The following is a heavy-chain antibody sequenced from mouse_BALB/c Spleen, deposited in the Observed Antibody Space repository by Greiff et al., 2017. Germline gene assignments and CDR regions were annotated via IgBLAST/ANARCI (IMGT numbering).Heavy chain of an antibody. CDR2: IYPGDGDT. Sequence: LQESGAELVRPGSSVKISCKASGYAFSSYWMNWVKQRPGQGLEWIGQIYPGDGDTNYNGKFKGKATLTADKSSSTAYMQLSSLTSEDSAVYFCARSYYGNYEGAYWGQGTLVTVSA. CDR3: ARSYYGNYEGAY. CDR1: GYAFSSYW. J-gene: IGHJ3*01. V-gene: IGHV1-80*01. D-gene: IGHD2-10*01.